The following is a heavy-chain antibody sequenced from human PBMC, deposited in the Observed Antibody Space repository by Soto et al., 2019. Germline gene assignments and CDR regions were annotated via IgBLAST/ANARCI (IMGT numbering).Heavy chain of an antibody. D-gene: IGHD6-19*01. J-gene: IGHJ6*02. V-gene: IGHV3-23*01. Sequence: PGGSLRLSCAASGFTFNNYAMTWVRQAPGKGLEWVAGISGGGDSTYYADSLKGRLTISRDNSKNTLYVQMNSLRDADTAVYYCARTESSGWSTRYGMDVWGQGTTVTVSS. CDR2: ISGGGDST. CDR1: GFTFNNYA. CDR3: ARTESSGWSTRYGMDV.